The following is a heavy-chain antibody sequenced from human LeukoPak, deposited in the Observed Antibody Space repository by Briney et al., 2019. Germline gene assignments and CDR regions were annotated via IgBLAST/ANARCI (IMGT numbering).Heavy chain of an antibody. D-gene: IGHD3-10*01. V-gene: IGHV4-39*07. J-gene: IGHJ4*02. CDR2: IYYSGTT. CDR1: GGSISSSSYY. CDR3: AREFATSGPGPD. Sequence: PSETLSLTCTVSGGSISSSSYYWGWIRQPPGRGLEWIGSIYYSGTTYYNPSLKSRVTRSVDTSKNQCSWKVSSVSAVDRAVYYCAREFATSGPGPDWGQGTLVTVSS.